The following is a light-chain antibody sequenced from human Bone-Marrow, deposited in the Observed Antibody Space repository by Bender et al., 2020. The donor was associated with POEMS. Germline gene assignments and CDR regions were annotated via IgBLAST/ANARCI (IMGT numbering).Light chain of an antibody. CDR2: EGD. Sequence: QSALTQPASVSGSPGQSITISCTATSSDVGTSNVVSWYQLRPGKAPRVIIYEGDKRPSGLSSRFSGSKSANTASLTISGLQAEDEADYYCLSFAGGRTSFGGGTKVTVL. J-gene: IGLJ2*01. V-gene: IGLV2-23*01. CDR1: SSDVGTSNV. CDR3: LSFAGGRTS.